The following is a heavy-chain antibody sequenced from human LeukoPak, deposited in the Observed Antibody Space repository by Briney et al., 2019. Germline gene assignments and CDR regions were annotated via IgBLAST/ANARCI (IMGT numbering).Heavy chain of an antibody. Sequence: GGSLRLSCAASGFTFSSYWMSWVRQAPGKGLEWVANIKQDGSEKYYVDSVKGRFTISRDNAKNSLYLQMNSLRAEDTAVYYCASADYYGSGSYYLGAGDYYMDVWGKGTTVTVSS. CDR2: IKQDGSEK. CDR3: ASADYYGSGSYYLGAGDYYMDV. D-gene: IGHD3-10*01. J-gene: IGHJ6*03. V-gene: IGHV3-7*01. CDR1: GFTFSSYW.